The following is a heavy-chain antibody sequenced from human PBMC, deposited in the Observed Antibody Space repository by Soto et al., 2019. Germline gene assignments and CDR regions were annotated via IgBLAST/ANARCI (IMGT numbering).Heavy chain of an antibody. CDR3: ARDRYCSGGSASCYYGMDV. Sequence: SSETLSLTCTVSGVSISSGDYYWSWLRQPPGKGLEWIGYIYYSGSTYYNPSLKSRVTISVDTSKNQFSLKLSSVTAADTAVYYCARDRYCSGGSASCYYGMDVWGQGTTVTVSS. J-gene: IGHJ6*02. V-gene: IGHV4-30-4*01. CDR1: GVSISSGDYY. CDR2: IYYSGST. D-gene: IGHD2-15*01.